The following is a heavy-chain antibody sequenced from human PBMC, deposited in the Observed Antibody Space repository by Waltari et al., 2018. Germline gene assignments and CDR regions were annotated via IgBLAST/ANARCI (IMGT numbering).Heavy chain of an antibody. CDR3: ARPYSSGWGWFDP. Sequence: QVQLVQSGAEVKKPGASVKVSCKASGYTFTGYYMHWVRQAPGQGLEWMGWINPNRGGTNYAQKFQGRVTMTRDTSISTAYMELSRLRSDDTAVYYCARPYSSGWGWFDPWGQGTLVTVSS. CDR2: INPNRGGT. V-gene: IGHV1-2*02. J-gene: IGHJ5*02. D-gene: IGHD6-19*01. CDR1: GYTFTGYY.